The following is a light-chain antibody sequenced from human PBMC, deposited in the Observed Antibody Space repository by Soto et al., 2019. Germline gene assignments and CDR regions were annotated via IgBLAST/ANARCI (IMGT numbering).Light chain of an antibody. Sequence: EIVLTPSPGTLSLSPGARATLSFMSSPSVSGYLAWYQQQLGQPPRLLIYDAFNRATGIPARFSGSGSGTDFTLTISSLEPEDFAIYYCQHRSDWPITFGQGTRLEIK. J-gene: IGKJ5*01. CDR1: PSVSGY. CDR3: QHRSDWPIT. CDR2: DAF. V-gene: IGKV3-11*01.